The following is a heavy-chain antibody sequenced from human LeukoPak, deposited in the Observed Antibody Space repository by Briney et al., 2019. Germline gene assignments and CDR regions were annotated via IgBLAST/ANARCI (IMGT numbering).Heavy chain of an antibody. J-gene: IGHJ6*02. CDR3: ARDSYDSSGYYYGMDV. CDR1: GGSISSGGYY. CDR2: IYYSGST. Sequence: SETLSLTCTVSGGSISSGGYYWSWIRQHPGKGLEWIGDIYYSGSTYYNPSLKSRVTISVDTSKNQFSLKLSSVTAADTAVYYCARDSYDSSGYYYGMDVWGQGTTVTVSS. V-gene: IGHV4-31*03. D-gene: IGHD3-22*01.